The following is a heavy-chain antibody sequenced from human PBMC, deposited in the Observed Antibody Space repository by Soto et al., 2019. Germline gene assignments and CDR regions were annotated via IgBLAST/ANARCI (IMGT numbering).Heavy chain of an antibody. CDR1: GFVFRTYG. CDR3: ARDIWSGNRVIMDY. J-gene: IGHJ4*02. V-gene: IGHV3-33*01. Sequence: QVQLVESGGGVVQPGKSLRLSCAASGFVFRTYGMHWVRQAPGKGLEWLTLIWSDGSEEYYADSVKGRFTISRDNSKNTLYLQMDSPRDEDTAIYYCARDIWSGNRVIMDYWGQGALVAVSS. D-gene: IGHD3-3*01. CDR2: IWSDGSEE.